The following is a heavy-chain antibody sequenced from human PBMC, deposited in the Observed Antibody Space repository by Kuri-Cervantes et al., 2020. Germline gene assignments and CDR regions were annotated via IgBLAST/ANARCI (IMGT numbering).Heavy chain of an antibody. D-gene: IGHD3-3*01. CDR3: ARDWSMEV. Sequence: GESLKISCVASGFSFTGYRMNWIRQAPGKGLEWVSLISASTTYIYYADSVRGRFTISRDNAKKSLFLEMSSLRAEDTALYYCARDWSMEVWGKGTTVTVSS. J-gene: IGHJ6*03. V-gene: IGHV3-21*04. CDR2: ISASTTYI. CDR1: GFSFTGYR.